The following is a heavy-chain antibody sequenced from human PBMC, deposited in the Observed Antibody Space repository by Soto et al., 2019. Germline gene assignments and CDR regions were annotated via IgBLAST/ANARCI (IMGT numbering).Heavy chain of an antibody. D-gene: IGHD2-2*01. J-gene: IGHJ4*02. V-gene: IGHV3-66*01. CDR2: IYSGGST. Sequence: EVQLVESGGGLVQPGGSLRLSCAASGFTVSSNYMSWVRQAPGKGLEWVSGIYSGGSTYYADSVKSRFTISRDNSKNTLYLQMNSLRAEDTAVYYCARGPAPMPLIDYWGQGTLVTVSS. CDR1: GFTVSSNY. CDR3: ARGPAPMPLIDY.